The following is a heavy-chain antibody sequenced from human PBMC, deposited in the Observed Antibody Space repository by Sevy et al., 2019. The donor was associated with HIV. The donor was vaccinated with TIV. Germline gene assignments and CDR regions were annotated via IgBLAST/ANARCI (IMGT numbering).Heavy chain of an antibody. J-gene: IGHJ4*02. CDR2: IKHDGSIR. Sequence: GGSLRLSCRDSGSTFSTYWMTWVRQTPERGLEWVANIKHDGSIRYYLDSVRGRFPISRDNAQNSLHLQMNSLGAEDTALYYCARGRYCSGGACYIDRWGLGTLVTVSS. CDR1: GSTFSTYW. CDR3: ARGRYCSGGACYIDR. D-gene: IGHD2-15*01. V-gene: IGHV3-7*01.